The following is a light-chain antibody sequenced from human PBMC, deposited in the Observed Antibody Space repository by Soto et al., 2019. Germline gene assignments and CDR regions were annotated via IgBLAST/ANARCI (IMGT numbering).Light chain of an antibody. V-gene: IGLV2-8*01. Sequence: QSALTQPPSASGSPGQSVTISCTGTSSDVGGYNYVSWYQQHPGKAPKLMIYEVSKRPSGVPDRFSGSKSGNTASLTVSGLQAEDEADYYCRSYAVSNKRVFGTLTKLTVL. CDR3: RSYAVSNKRV. CDR2: EVS. J-gene: IGLJ1*01. CDR1: SSDVGGYNY.